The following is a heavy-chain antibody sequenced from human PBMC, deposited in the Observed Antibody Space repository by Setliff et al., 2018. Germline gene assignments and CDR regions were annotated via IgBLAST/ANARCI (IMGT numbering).Heavy chain of an antibody. Sequence: SETLSLTCTVSGSSISSSSYYWGWIRQPPGKGLEWIGSIYYSGSTNYNPSLKSRVTISVDKSKNQFSLKLSSVTAADTAVYYCARDWRDYGAMDYWGQGTLVTVSS. D-gene: IGHD4-17*01. CDR3: ARDWRDYGAMDY. J-gene: IGHJ4*02. CDR1: GSSISSSSYY. V-gene: IGHV4-39*07. CDR2: IYYSGST.